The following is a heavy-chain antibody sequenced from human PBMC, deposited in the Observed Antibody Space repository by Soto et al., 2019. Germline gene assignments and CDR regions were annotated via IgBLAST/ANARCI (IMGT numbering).Heavy chain of an antibody. Sequence: PGGSLTLPCAACVHLLSNYAMHWVRHAPGKALEWAAFILFDGRNEYYADSVKGRFIISRDISKNTLYLQMNSLRPEDTAVYYCAKDKPPTNDIFTGYYSGFDYWGQGTLVTVSS. CDR3: AKDKPPTNDIFTGYYSGFDY. CDR1: VHLLSNYA. V-gene: IGHV3-30*18. D-gene: IGHD3-9*01. CDR2: ILFDGRNE. J-gene: IGHJ4*02.